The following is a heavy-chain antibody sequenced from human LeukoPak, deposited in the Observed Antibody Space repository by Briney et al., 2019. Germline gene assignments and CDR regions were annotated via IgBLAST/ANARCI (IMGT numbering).Heavy chain of an antibody. CDR1: GFTFSSYG. CDR2: IRGSGGST. Sequence: GGSLRLSCAASGFTFSSYGMSWVRQAPGKGLEWVSAIRGSGGSTYYADSVKGRFTISRDNSKNTLYLQMNSLRAEDTAVYYCAKDRITGTTGDYWGQGTLVTVSS. D-gene: IGHD1-20*01. CDR3: AKDRITGTTGDY. J-gene: IGHJ4*02. V-gene: IGHV3-23*01.